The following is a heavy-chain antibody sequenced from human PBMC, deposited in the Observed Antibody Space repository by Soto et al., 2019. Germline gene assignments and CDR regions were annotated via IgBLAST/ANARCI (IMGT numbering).Heavy chain of an antibody. Sequence: SVKVSCKACGGTFSSYTISWVQQAPGQGLEWMGRIIPILSIANYAQKFQGRVMSTADKSTSTAYMELSSLRSEDTAVYYCARVVPIPPLGNYHYYMDFWGKGTTVTVSS. D-gene: IGHD3-10*01. CDR3: ARVVPIPPLGNYHYYMDF. CDR2: IIPILSIA. J-gene: IGHJ6*03. V-gene: IGHV1-69*02. CDR1: GGTFSSYT.